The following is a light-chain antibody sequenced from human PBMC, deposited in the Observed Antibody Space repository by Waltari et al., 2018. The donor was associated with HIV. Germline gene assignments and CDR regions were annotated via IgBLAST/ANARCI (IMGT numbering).Light chain of an antibody. CDR1: QTFSGY. Sequence: EILLTQSPATLSLSPGQRATLSCRASQTFSGYLAWYQQKPGQAPRLLIYDASNRATGIPARFSGSGSGTDFTLTISSLEPEDFAVYYCQQRTNWPPTWTFGQGTKVEIK. J-gene: IGKJ1*01. CDR2: DAS. CDR3: QQRTNWPPTWT. V-gene: IGKV3-11*01.